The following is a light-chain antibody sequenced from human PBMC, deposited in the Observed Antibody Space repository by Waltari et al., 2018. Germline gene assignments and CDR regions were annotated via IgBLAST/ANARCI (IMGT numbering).Light chain of an antibody. CDR2: EGD. V-gene: IGLV2-23*03. CDR3: CSYAGGTTFL. CDR1: GSELDIYNL. Sequence: QSALTQPASVSGSLGQSIIISCTGRGSELDIYNLVSWYQQYPGNDPKLIIYEGDERPSGVSDRFSGSKSGNTASLTISGLQADDEAEYHCCSYAGGTTFLFGGGTKVTVL. J-gene: IGLJ2*01.